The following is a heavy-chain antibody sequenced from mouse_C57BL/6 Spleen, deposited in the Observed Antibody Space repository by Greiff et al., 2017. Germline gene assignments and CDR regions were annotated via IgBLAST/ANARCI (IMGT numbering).Heavy chain of an antibody. D-gene: IGHD2-3*01. CDR3: ARSGDGYFWYFDV. J-gene: IGHJ1*03. CDR2: IFPGSGST. CDR1: GYTFTDYY. Sequence: VKLQQSGPELVKPGASVKISCKASGYTFTDYYINWVKQRPGQGLEWIGWIFPGSGSTYYNEKFKGKATLTVDKSSSTAYMLLSSLTSEDSAVYFCARSGDGYFWYFDVWGTGTTVTVSS. V-gene: IGHV1-75*01.